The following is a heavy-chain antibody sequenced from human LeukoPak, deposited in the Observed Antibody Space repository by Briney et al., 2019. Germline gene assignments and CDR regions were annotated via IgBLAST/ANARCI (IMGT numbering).Heavy chain of an antibody. J-gene: IGHJ4*02. CDR1: GFAFSRYW. V-gene: IGHV3-7*01. CDR3: ARARRTVDY. Sequence: GGSVRLSCAASGFAFSRYWMSWVLQAPGKGLEWVANIKQDGSEKYYVDSVKGRFTISRDNAKNSLYLQMNSLRAEDTAVYYCARARRTVDYWGQGTLVTVSS. CDR2: IKQDGSEK. D-gene: IGHD1-1*01.